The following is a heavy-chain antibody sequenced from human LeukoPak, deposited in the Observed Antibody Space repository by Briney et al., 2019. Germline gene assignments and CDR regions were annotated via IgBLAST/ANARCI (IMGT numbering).Heavy chain of an antibody. D-gene: IGHD3-10*01. CDR1: GGSFSGYY. CDR3: AKGYGSGSYYGH. CDR2: INRGGST. V-gene: IGHV4-34*01. Sequence: SETLSLTCAVYGGSFSGYYWGWIRQPPGKGVEWIGEINRGGSTNYNPSLKSRVTISVETSKNQFSLKLSSVTAADTAVYYCAKGYGSGSYYGHWGQGTLVTVSS. J-gene: IGHJ4*02.